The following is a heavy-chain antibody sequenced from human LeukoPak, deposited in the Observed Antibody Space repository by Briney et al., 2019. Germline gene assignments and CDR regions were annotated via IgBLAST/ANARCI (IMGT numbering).Heavy chain of an antibody. V-gene: IGHV3-30-3*01. J-gene: IGHJ4*02. CDR1: GFTFSSYA. CDR2: ISYDGSNK. CDR3: ARALLQWELLYDLDY. D-gene: IGHD1-26*01. Sequence: GGSLRLSCAASGFTFSSYAMHRVRQAPGKGLEWVAVISYDGSNKYYADSVKGRFTISRDNSKNTLYLQMNSLRAEDTAVYYCARALLQWELLYDLDYWGQGTLVTVSS.